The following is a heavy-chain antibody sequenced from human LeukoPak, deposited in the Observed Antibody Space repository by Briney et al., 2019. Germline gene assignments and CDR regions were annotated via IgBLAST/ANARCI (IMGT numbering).Heavy chain of an antibody. D-gene: IGHD5-18*01. CDR3: ARVGGYSYGLPFDY. V-gene: IGHV4-39*07. CDR1: GGSIISDNRF. J-gene: IGHJ4*02. Sequence: PSETLSLTCTVSGGSIISDNRFWGWIRQPPGKGLQWVGSIYYSGNTYYNPSLKSRVSISVDTSKNQFSLKLNSVAAADTAVYYCARVGGYSYGLPFDYWGQGTLVTVSS. CDR2: IYYSGNT.